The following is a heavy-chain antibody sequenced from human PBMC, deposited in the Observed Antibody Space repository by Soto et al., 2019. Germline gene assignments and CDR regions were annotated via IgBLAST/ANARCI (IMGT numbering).Heavy chain of an antibody. J-gene: IGHJ4*02. V-gene: IGHV1-69*01. CDR3: EVIPRPGVATLGQLDY. CDR1: GGTFSSYA. Sequence: QVQLVQSGAEVKKPGSSVKVSCKDSGGTFSSYAIRWVRQAPGQGLEWMGGIIPIFGTANYAQKFQGRVTIPAEESTSTAYMELGGRRSEDTAVYYCEVIPRPGVATLGQLDYWGQGTLVTVSS. CDR2: IIPIFGTA. D-gene: IGHD5-12*01.